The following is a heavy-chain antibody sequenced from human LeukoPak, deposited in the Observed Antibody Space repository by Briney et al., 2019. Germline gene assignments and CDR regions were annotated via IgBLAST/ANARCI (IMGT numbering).Heavy chain of an antibody. Sequence: SETLSLTCTVSGGSISSYYWSWIRQSPGKGLEWIAYISYSGSTNYNPSLKTRATISVDTSKNQFSLKLSSVTAADTAVYYCARNYGSDSGAFFWYWGQGTLVTVSS. J-gene: IGHJ4*02. CDR2: ISYSGST. CDR3: ARNYGSDSGAFFWY. V-gene: IGHV4-59*08. CDR1: GGSISSYY. D-gene: IGHD4-23*01.